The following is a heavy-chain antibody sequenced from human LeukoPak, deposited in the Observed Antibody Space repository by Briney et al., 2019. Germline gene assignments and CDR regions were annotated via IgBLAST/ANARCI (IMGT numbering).Heavy chain of an antibody. CDR2: ISAYNGNT. V-gene: IGHV1-18*01. Sequence: ASVKVSCKASGYTFTSYGISWVRQAPGQGLEWMGWISAYNGNTNYAQKLQGRVTMTTDTSTSTAYMELRSLRSDDTAVYYCARHPRPQWLRFLSRYANWFDPWGQGTLVTVSS. CDR3: ARHPRPQWLRFLSRYANWFDP. D-gene: IGHD5-12*01. CDR1: GYTFTSYG. J-gene: IGHJ5*02.